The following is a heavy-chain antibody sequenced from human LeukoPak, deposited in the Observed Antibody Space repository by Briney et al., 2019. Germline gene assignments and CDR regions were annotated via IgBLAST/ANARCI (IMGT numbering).Heavy chain of an antibody. CDR2: IYYSGST. J-gene: IGHJ4*02. CDR1: GGSISSGDYY. V-gene: IGHV4-30-4*01. CDR3: ARGNYDYVWGSYRPFDY. Sequence: SETLSLTCTVSGGSISSGDYYWSWIRQPPAKGLEWIGYIYYSGSTYYNPSLKSRVTISVDTSKNQFSLKLSSVTAADTAVYYCARGNYDYVWGSYRPFDYWGQGTLVTVSS. D-gene: IGHD3-16*02.